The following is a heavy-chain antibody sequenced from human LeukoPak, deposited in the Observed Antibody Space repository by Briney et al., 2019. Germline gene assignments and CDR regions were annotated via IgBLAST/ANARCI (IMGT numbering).Heavy chain of an antibody. Sequence: GGSLRLSCAASGFTFDDYTMHWVRQAPGKGLEWVSLISWDGGSTYYADSVKGRFTISRDNSKNSLYLQMNSLRTEDTALYYCAKGYYYYYYYMDVWGKGTTVTVSS. V-gene: IGHV3-43*01. CDR2: ISWDGGST. CDR1: GFTFDDYT. CDR3: AKGYYYYYYYMDV. J-gene: IGHJ6*03.